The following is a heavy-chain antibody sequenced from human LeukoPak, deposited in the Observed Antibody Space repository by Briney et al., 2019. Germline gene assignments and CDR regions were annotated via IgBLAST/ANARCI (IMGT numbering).Heavy chain of an antibody. CDR2: INHSGST. J-gene: IGHJ4*02. CDR1: GGSFSGYY. Sequence: PSDTVSLTCAVYGGSFSGYYWSWIRQPPGKGLEWIGEINHSGSTNYNPSLKSRVTISVDTSKNQFSLKLSSVTAADTAVYYCARGLPMVRGVSQEDGGREFDYWGQGTLVTVSS. D-gene: IGHD3-10*01. CDR3: ARGLPMVRGVSQEDGGREFDY. V-gene: IGHV4-34*01.